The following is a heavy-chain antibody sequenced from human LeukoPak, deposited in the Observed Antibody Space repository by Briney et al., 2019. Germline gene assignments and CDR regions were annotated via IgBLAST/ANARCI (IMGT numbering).Heavy chain of an antibody. CDR2: INPSGGST. CDR1: GYTFTSYY. Sequence: ASVKVSCKASGYTFTSYYVHWVRQAPGQGLEWMGIINPSGGSTSYAQKFQGRVTMTRDMSTSTVYMELSSLRSEDTAVYYCARAPTIFGVVIIYYMDVWGKGTTVTVSS. CDR3: ARAPTIFGVVIIYYMDV. D-gene: IGHD3-3*01. J-gene: IGHJ6*03. V-gene: IGHV1-46*01.